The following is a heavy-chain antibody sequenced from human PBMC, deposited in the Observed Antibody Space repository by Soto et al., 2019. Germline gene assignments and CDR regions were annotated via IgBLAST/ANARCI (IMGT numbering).Heavy chain of an antibody. V-gene: IGHV3-30-3*01. D-gene: IGHD2-15*01. CDR3: ARGSTYCSGGSCYSTHYYGMDV. Sequence: GGSLRLSCAASGVPFSSYAMHWVRQAPGKGLEWVAVISYDGGNKYYADSVKGRFTISRDNSKNTLYLQMNSLRAEDTAVYYCARGSTYCSGGSCYSTHYYGMDVWGQGTTVTVSS. CDR2: ISYDGGNK. CDR1: GVPFSSYA. J-gene: IGHJ6*02.